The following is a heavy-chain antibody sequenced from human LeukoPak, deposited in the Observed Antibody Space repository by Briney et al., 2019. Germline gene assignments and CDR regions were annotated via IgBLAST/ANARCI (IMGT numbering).Heavy chain of an antibody. CDR2: INSDGSIT. J-gene: IGHJ4*02. V-gene: IGHV3-74*01. CDR3: ARVRATFSPHFDN. Sequence: QPGGSLRLSCAASGFTFSSYWMHWVRQAPGKGLMWVSRINSDGSITNYADSVKGRFTISRDNAKNTLYLQMNSLRAEDTAVHYCARVRATFSPHFDNWGQGTLVTVSS. D-gene: IGHD5-12*01. CDR1: GFTFSSYW.